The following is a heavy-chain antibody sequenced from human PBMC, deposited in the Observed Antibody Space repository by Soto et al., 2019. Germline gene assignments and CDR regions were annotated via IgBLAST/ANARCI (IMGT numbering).Heavy chain of an antibody. CDR3: ARGVAVVAAVDFDY. J-gene: IGHJ4*02. CDR1: GYTFRSYG. Sequence: ASVKVSCKASGYTFRSYGITWVRQAPGQGLEWMGWISAYNGNTNYAQKIQGRVTMTTDTSTSTAYMELRSLRSDDTALYYCARGVAVVAAVDFDYWGQGTLVTVSS. V-gene: IGHV1-18*01. D-gene: IGHD2-15*01. CDR2: ISAYNGNT.